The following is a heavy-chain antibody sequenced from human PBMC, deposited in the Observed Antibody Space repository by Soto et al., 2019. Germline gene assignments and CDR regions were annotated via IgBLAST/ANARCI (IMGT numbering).Heavy chain of an antibody. J-gene: IGHJ4*02. Sequence: QVQLVQSGAEEKKPGASVKVSGKASGYTFTSYAMHWVRQAPGQRLEWMGWINAGNGNTKYSQKFQGRVTITRDTSASTAYMELSSLRSEDTAVYYCARKAAAGHFDYWGQGTLVTVSS. CDR1: GYTFTSYA. CDR3: ARKAAAGHFDY. V-gene: IGHV1-3*05. D-gene: IGHD6-13*01. CDR2: INAGNGNT.